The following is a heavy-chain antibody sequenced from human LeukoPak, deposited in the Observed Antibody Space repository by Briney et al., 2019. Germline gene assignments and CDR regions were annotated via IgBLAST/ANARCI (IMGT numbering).Heavy chain of an antibody. Sequence: PGGSLRLSCAASGFTFSGSTMNWVRQAPGKGLEWVSFISTSSRYIYYADSVRGRFTISRDNAKNSLYLQMNSLRAEDTAVYYCARQQWLDGAYYFDYWGQGTLVTVSS. CDR3: ARQQWLDGAYYFDY. CDR2: ISTSSRYI. V-gene: IGHV3-21*01. J-gene: IGHJ4*02. CDR1: GFTFSGST. D-gene: IGHD6-19*01.